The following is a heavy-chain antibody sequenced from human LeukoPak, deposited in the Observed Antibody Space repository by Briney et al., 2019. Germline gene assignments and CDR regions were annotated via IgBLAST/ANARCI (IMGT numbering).Heavy chain of an antibody. CDR3: ARPPHGVGATGNY. CDR1: GFTFSDYY. CDR2: ISSSGSTI. Sequence: SGGSLRLSCAASGFTFSDYYMSWIRQAPGKGLGWVSYISSSGSTIYYADSVKGRFTISRDNAKNSLYLQLNSLRAEDTAVYYCARPPHGVGATGNYWGQGTLVTVSS. D-gene: IGHD1-26*01. J-gene: IGHJ4*02. V-gene: IGHV3-11*01.